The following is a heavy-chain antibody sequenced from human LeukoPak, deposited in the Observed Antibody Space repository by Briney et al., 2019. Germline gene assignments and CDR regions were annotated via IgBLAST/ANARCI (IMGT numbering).Heavy chain of an antibody. J-gene: IGHJ6*02. V-gene: IGHV3-23*01. CDR1: GFTFSSYA. Sequence: PGGSLRLSCAASGFTFSSYAMSWVRQAPGKGLEWVSAISGSGGSTYYADSVKGRFTISRDNSKNTLYLQMNSLRAEDTAVYYCARDYDFWSGYYLQYYYYGMDVWGQGTTVTVSS. CDR3: ARDYDFWSGYYLQYYYYGMDV. D-gene: IGHD3-3*01. CDR2: ISGSGGST.